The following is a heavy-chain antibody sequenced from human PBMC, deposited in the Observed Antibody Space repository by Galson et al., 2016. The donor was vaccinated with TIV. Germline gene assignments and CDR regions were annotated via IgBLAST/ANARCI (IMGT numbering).Heavy chain of an antibody. CDR2: ISGSGDNT. Sequence: SLRLSCAASGFTFSSSAMSWVRQAPGKGLEWVSAISGSGDNTYYADSVKGRFTISRDNSKNTLYLQMNSLRAEDTALFYCARTHDIALSPFDIWGKGTMVAVPS. J-gene: IGHJ3*02. CDR3: ARTHDIALSPFDI. CDR1: GFTFSSSA. V-gene: IGHV3-23*01. D-gene: IGHD5-12*01.